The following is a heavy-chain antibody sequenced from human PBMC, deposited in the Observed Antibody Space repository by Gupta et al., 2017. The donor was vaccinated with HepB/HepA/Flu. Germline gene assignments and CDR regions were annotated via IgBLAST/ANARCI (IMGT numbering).Heavy chain of an antibody. Sequence: LQLQESGPGLVQPSATLSLTCSVSGGSISSSSYYWGWIRQPPGKGVEWIGSIDFSRSTYYNQSLKLRVTISVYTSKNQLSLKRSSVTAADTAVYYCARVKLRRLDYWGQGTLVTVSS. CDR3: ARVKLRRLDY. V-gene: IGHV4-39*01. CDR1: GGSISSSSYY. D-gene: IGHD7-27*01. CDR2: IDFSRST. J-gene: IGHJ4*02.